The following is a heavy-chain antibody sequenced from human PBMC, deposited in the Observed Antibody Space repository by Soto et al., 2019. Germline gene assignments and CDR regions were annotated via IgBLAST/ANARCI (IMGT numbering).Heavy chain of an antibody. CDR3: AKDTPYSGRYLVSGYFDY. D-gene: IGHD1-26*01. CDR2: ISGSGGST. CDR1: GFTFSSYA. Sequence: GGSLRLSCAASGFTFSSYAMSWVRQAPGKGLEWVSAISGSGGSTYYADSVKGRFTISRDNSKNTLYLQMNSLRAEDTAVYYCAKDTPYSGRYLVSGYFDYWGQGTLVTVSS. V-gene: IGHV3-23*01. J-gene: IGHJ4*02.